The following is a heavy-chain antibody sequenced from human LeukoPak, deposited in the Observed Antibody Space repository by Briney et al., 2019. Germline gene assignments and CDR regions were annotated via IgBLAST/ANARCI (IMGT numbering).Heavy chain of an antibody. J-gene: IGHJ4*02. D-gene: IGHD3-9*01. V-gene: IGHV3-23*01. CDR2: MSGSGGST. Sequence: GGSLRLSCAASGFTFSSYAMSWVRQAPGKGLEWVSAMSGSGGSTYYADSVKGRLTMSRDNSKNTLYLQMNSLRAEDTAVYYCAKHNYDILTGYYPRIDYWGQGTLVTVSS. CDR1: GFTFSSYA. CDR3: AKHNYDILTGYYPRIDY.